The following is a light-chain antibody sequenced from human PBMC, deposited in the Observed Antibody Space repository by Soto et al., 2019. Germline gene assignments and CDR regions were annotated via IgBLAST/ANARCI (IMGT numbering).Light chain of an antibody. V-gene: IGLV2-14*01. Sequence: QSVLTQPASVSGSPGQSITISCTGTSSDFGGYNYVSWYQQHPGKAPKLMIYEVSNRPSGVSNRFSGSKSGNTASLTISGLQAEDEADYYCSSYTSSSTRLYVFGTGTKVTVL. J-gene: IGLJ1*01. CDR2: EVS. CDR1: SSDFGGYNY. CDR3: SSYTSSSTRLYV.